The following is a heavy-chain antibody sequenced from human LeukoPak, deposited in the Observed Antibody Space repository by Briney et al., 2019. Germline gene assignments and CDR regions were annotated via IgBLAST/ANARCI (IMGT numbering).Heavy chain of an antibody. V-gene: IGHV4-39*01. Sequence: SETLSLTCTVSGGSISSSSYYWGWIRQPPGKGLEWIGSTYYSGSTYYNPSLKSRVTISVDTSKNQFSLKLSSVTAADTAVYYCARHQYCSGGSCYSSASDYWGQGILVTVSS. D-gene: IGHD2-15*01. J-gene: IGHJ4*02. CDR3: ARHQYCSGGSCYSSASDY. CDR1: GGSISSSSYY. CDR2: TYYSGST.